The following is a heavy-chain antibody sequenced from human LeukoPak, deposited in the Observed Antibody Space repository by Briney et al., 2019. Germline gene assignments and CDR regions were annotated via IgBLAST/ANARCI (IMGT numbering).Heavy chain of an antibody. J-gene: IGHJ6*04. CDR3: ARDLQDAGMDV. CDR2: IIPIFGTA. D-gene: IGHD4-11*01. Sequence: GASVKVSCKASGGTFSSYATSWVRQAPGQGLEWMGGIIPIFGTANYAQKFQGRVTITADESTSTAYMELSSLRSEDTAAYYCARDLQDAGMDVWGKGTTVTVSS. V-gene: IGHV1-69*13. CDR1: GGTFSSYA.